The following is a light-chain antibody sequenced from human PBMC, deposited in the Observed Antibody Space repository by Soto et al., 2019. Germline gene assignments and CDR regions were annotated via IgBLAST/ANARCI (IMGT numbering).Light chain of an antibody. Sequence: QSVLTQPPSASGTPGQRVTISCSGSSSNIGNNPVNWYQQLPGTAPKLLIYSNSHRPSGVPDRFSGSKSGTSASLAISGLQLGDEPIYSGAPWDAGLTGSWWFGEGPKLTVL. CDR1: SSNIGNNP. CDR2: SNS. CDR3: APWDAGLTGSWW. J-gene: IGLJ3*02. V-gene: IGLV1-44*01.